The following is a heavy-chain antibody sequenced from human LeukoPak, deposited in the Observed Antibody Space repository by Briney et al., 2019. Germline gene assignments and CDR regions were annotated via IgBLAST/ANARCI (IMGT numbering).Heavy chain of an antibody. D-gene: IGHD3-22*01. CDR1: GFTFSSYW. Sequence: GGSLRLSCAASGFTFSSYWMTWVRQAPGMGLQWVANIKDDGSEKYYVDSVKGRFTISRDNAKNSLYLQMSSLRAEDTAVYYCARADSTGAFDIWGQGTMVTVS. V-gene: IGHV3-7*01. CDR2: IKDDGSEK. J-gene: IGHJ3*02. CDR3: ARADSTGAFDI.